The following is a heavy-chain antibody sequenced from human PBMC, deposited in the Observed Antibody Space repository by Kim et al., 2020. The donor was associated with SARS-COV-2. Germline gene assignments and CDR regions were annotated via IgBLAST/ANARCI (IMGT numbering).Heavy chain of an antibody. V-gene: IGHV4-39*01. J-gene: IGHJ4*02. Sequence: SETLSLTFTVSGCSISSSSYYWGWIRQPPGKGLEWIGNIYYSGSTYYNPSLKSRVTISVDTSKNQFSLKLSSVTAADTAVYYCARQGTRANTYYYGSGSYPLRYWGQGTLVTVSS. D-gene: IGHD3-10*01. CDR3: ARQGTRANTYYYGSGSYPLRY. CDR2: IYYSGST. CDR1: GCSISSSSYY.